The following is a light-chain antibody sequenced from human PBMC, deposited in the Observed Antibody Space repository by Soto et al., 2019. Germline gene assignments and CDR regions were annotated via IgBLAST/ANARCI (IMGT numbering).Light chain of an antibody. Sequence: SSDLTQPPSVSVAPGQTARITCGGNNIGSKSVHWYQQKPGQAPLLVVYADSDRPSGIPERFSGSNSGNTATLTISRVEAGDEADYYCQVWDSSSDHLYVFGTGTKGTVL. V-gene: IGLV3-21*02. J-gene: IGLJ1*01. CDR3: QVWDSSSDHLYV. CDR2: ADS. CDR1: NIGSKS.